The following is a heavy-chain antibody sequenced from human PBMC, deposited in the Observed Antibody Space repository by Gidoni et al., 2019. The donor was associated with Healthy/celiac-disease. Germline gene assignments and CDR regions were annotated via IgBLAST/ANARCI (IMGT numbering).Heavy chain of an antibody. CDR3: ARGRYYFDY. V-gene: IGHV3-21*01. CDR1: GFTFSSYS. CDR2: ISSSSSYI. Sequence: EVQLVESGGGLVKPGGSLRLSCAASGFTFSSYSMNWVRQAPGKGLEWVSSISSSSSYISYADSVKGRFTISRDNAKNSLYLKMNSLRAEDTAVYYCARGRYYFDYWGQGTLVTVSS. J-gene: IGHJ4*02. D-gene: IGHD3-10*01.